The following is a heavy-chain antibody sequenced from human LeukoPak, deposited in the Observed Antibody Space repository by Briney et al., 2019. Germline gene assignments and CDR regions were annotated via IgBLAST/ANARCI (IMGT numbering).Heavy chain of an antibody. D-gene: IGHD3-9*01. J-gene: IGHJ3*02. CDR1: GGSISSGSYY. CDR3: ARGSYYDILTGYYGPLFDI. Sequence: SETLSLTCTVSGGSISSGSYYWSWIRQPAGKGLEWIGRIYTSGSTNYNPSLKSRVTISVDTSKNQFSLKLSSVTAADTAVYYCARGSYYDILTGYYGPLFDIWGQGTMVTVSS. V-gene: IGHV4-61*02. CDR2: IYTSGST.